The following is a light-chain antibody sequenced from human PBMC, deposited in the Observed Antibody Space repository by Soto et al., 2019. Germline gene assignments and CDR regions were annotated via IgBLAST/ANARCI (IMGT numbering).Light chain of an antibody. CDR1: QSINNL. Sequence: DVQMTQSRSTLSASVGDIVTITFRASQSINNLLAWYQQKPGKAPKFLIYDVSTLESGVPSRFSGSGSGTEFTLTISSLQPEDFATYYCQQYDSYPLTFGGGTRWIS. CDR2: DVS. CDR3: QQYDSYPLT. V-gene: IGKV1-5*01. J-gene: IGKJ4*01.